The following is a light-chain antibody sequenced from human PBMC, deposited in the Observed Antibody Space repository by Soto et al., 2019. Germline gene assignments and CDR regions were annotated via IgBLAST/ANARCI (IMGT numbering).Light chain of an antibody. V-gene: IGKV3-20*01. CDR2: GVS. J-gene: IGKJ2*03. CDR3: HQYGSSHS. CDR1: QSVIHY. Sequence: EVVLTQSPGTLSLSPGERATLSCRASQSVIHYLGWYQQKPGQAPRLLIYGVSSRATGIPDRFSGSGSGTDFTLTISRLEPEDFAVYYCHQYGSSHSFGQGTKLEIK.